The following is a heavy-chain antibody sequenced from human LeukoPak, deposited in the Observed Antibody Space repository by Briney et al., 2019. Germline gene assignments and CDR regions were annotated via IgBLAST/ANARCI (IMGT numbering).Heavy chain of an antibody. J-gene: IGHJ4*02. CDR1: GFTFDDYA. CDR2: ISWNSGSI. CDR3: AKVESYYYDSSGLFDY. D-gene: IGHD3-22*01. Sequence: GRSLRLSCAASGFTFDDYAMHWVRQAPGKGLEWVSGISWNSGSIGYADSVKGRFTISRDNAKNSLYLQMNSLRAEDTALYYCAKVESYYYDSSGLFDYWGQGTLVTVSS. V-gene: IGHV3-9*01.